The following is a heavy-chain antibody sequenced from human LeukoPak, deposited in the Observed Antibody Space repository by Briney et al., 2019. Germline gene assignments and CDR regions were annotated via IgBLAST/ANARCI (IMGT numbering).Heavy chain of an antibody. CDR3: TRENSGSYYY. D-gene: IGHD1-26*01. Sequence: PGGSLRLSCAAYGFTFSDHYMDWVRQAPGKGLEWVGRTRNKANSYTTEYAASVKGGFTISRDESKNSVYLRMNSLKTEDTAVYYCTRENSGSYYYWGQGTLVTVSS. CDR1: GFTFSDHY. CDR2: TRNKANSYTT. J-gene: IGHJ4*02. V-gene: IGHV3-72*01.